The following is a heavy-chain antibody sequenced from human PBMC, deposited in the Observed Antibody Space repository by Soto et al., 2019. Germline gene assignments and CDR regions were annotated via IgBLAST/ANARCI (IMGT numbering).Heavy chain of an antibody. Sequence: QVQLVQSGAEVKKPGASVKVSCKASGYTFTSYAMHWVRQAPGQRLEWMGWINAGNGNTKYSQKFQGRVTITRDTSASTAYMELSSLRSQDTAVYYCARGEFLSYDDYWGQGTLVTVSS. D-gene: IGHD3-16*01. J-gene: IGHJ4*02. CDR1: GYTFTSYA. V-gene: IGHV1-3*01. CDR2: INAGNGNT. CDR3: ARGEFLSYDDY.